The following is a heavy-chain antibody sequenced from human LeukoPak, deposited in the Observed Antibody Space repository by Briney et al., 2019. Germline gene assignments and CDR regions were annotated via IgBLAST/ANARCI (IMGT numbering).Heavy chain of an antibody. CDR3: ARLVPSTSCLDY. J-gene: IGHJ4*02. CDR1: GYSFIRNW. D-gene: IGHD2-2*01. Sequence: GESLKISCKGSGYSFIRNWIGWVRQLPGKGLEWMGIIYPGDSYTRYSPSFQGQVTFSADKSISTAYLQWSSLKASDTAMYYCARLVPSTSCLDYWGQGTLVTVSS. CDR2: IYPGDSYT. V-gene: IGHV5-51*01.